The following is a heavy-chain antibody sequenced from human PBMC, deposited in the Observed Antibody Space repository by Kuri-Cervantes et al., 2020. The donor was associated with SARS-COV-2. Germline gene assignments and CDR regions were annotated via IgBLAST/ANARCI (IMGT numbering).Heavy chain of an antibody. V-gene: IGHV3-21*01. CDR2: ISSSSYI. D-gene: IGHD2-2*02. CDR3: ANLPAAINNYYYYYMDV. Sequence: GGSLRLSCAASGFTFSSYSMNWVRQAPGKGLEWVSSISSSSYIYYADSVKGRFTISRDNAKNSLYLQMNSLRAEDTAVYYCANLPAAINNYYYYYMDVWGKGTTVTVSS. J-gene: IGHJ6*03. CDR1: GFTFSSYS.